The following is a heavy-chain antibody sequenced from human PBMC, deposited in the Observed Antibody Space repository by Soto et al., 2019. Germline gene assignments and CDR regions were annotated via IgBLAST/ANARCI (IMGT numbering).Heavy chain of an antibody. CDR3: AKDSISYNGIYDAFDV. V-gene: IGHV3-23*01. CDR2: IGGGDDI. J-gene: IGHJ3*01. CDR1: GFTFSNYA. Sequence: VQLLESGGGLVQPGGSLRLSCEASGFTFSNYAMAWVGQTPGEGPEWVSTIGGGDDIFYAESVQGRFIISRDDSRSTMYLQMDNLRVEDTAIYFCAKDSISYNGIYDAFDVWGQGTVVTVSS. D-gene: IGHD3-3*02.